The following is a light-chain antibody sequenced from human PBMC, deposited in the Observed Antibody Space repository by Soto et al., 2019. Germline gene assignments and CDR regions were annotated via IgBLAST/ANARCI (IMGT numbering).Light chain of an antibody. CDR2: GSS. J-gene: IGKJ2*01. CDR3: QQYGNSPYT. CDR1: QSVSSSY. Sequence: EIVVTQSPGTLSLSPGERATVSCRASQSVSSSYLAWYQQKPGQAPRLLIYGSSRRATGIPDRFSGSGSGTDLTLTISRLEPEDFAVYYCQQYGNSPYTFGQGTKLEIK. V-gene: IGKV3-20*01.